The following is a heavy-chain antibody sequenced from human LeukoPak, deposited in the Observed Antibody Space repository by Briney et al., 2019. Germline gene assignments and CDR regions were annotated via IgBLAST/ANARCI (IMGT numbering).Heavy chain of an antibody. J-gene: IGHJ4*02. CDR1: GGSISSYY. CDR2: IYYSGST. CDR3: ARRRGSYGGYYFDY. D-gene: IGHD1-26*01. Sequence: SETLSLTCTVSGGSISSYYWSWIRQPPGKGLEWIGYIYYSGSTNYNPSLKSRVTISVDTSKNQFSLKLSSVTAADTAVYYCARRRGSYGGYYFDYWGQGTLVTVSS. V-gene: IGHV4-59*08.